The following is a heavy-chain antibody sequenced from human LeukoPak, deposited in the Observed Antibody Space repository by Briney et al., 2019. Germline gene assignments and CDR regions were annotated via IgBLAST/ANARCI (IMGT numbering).Heavy chain of an antibody. CDR3: AKGVRAVAGTSWPS. CDR1: GFTFSSYA. V-gene: IGHV3-23*01. J-gene: IGHJ4*02. Sequence: GGSLRLSCAASGFTFSSYAMSWVRQAPGKGLEWVSAISGSGGSTYFADSLKGRFTISRDNSKNTLYLQLNSLRAEDTAVYYCAKGVRAVAGTSWPSWGQGTLVTVSS. CDR2: ISGSGGST. D-gene: IGHD6-19*01.